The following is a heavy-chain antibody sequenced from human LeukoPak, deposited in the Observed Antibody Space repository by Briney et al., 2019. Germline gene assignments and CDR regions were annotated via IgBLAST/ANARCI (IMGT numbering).Heavy chain of an antibody. CDR1: GFTFSSYG. CDR3: ATGGGHQPTIYFFDY. Sequence: GGSLRLSCAASGFTFSSYGMHWVRQAPGKGLEWVAVISYDGSNKYYADSVKGRFTISRDNSKNTLYLQMNSLRAEDTAVYYCATGGGHQPTIYFFDYWGQGAQVTVSS. J-gene: IGHJ4*02. V-gene: IGHV3-30*03. CDR2: ISYDGSNK. D-gene: IGHD2-2*01.